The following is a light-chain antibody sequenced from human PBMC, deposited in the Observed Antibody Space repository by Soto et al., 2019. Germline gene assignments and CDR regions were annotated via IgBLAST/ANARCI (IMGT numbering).Light chain of an antibody. CDR1: QSLLSRNGYNY. V-gene: IGKV2-28*01. J-gene: IGKJ1*01. Sequence: DIVMTQSPLSLPVTPGEPASISCRSTQSLLSRNGYNYVDWYLQKPGQSPQLLIYLGSNRAPGVPDRFSGSGSGTDFTLRTTSAEAADVAVSHCMQALQAPPTFGQGNKPDIK. CDR3: MQALQAPPT. CDR2: LGS.